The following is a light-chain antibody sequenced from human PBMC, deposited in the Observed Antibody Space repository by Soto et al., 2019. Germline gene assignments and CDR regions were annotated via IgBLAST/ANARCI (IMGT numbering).Light chain of an antibody. CDR3: QAWDSSTAIV. CDR1: ELGSKY. V-gene: IGLV3-1*01. Sequence: SYELTQPPSVSVSPGQTATITCSGDELGSKYDTWYHQRPGHSPVLVIYQDNKRPSGSPERFSGSSSGNTATLTISGTQAVDEAGYYCQAWDSSTAIVFGGGTKLTVL. J-gene: IGLJ2*01. CDR2: QDN.